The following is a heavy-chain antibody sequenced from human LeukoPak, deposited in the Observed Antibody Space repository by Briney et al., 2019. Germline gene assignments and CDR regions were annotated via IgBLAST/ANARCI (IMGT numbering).Heavy chain of an antibody. CDR3: ARDSWYSSGPDY. D-gene: IGHD6-19*01. V-gene: IGHV1-24*01. Sequence: ASVKVSCKVSGYTLTELSMHWVRQAPGKGLEWMGGFDPEDGETIYAQKFQGRVTITRDTSASTAYMELSSLRSEDTAVYYCARDSWYSSGPDYWGQGTLVTVSS. CDR2: FDPEDGET. J-gene: IGHJ4*02. CDR1: GYTLTELS.